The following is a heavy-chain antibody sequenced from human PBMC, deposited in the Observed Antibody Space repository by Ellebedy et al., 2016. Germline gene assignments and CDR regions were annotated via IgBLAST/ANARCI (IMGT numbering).Heavy chain of an antibody. V-gene: IGHV3-33*01. D-gene: IGHD2-8*01. Sequence: GGSLRLSCAASGFTFSNYGVHWVRQAPGKGLEWVAVIRYDGSNKYYADPVKGRFTMSRDNSKNTLYLQMNSLRAEDTAVYYCARDGPGYCINGVCYGSYYGMDAWGQGITVTVSS. CDR3: ARDGPGYCINGVCYGSYYGMDA. CDR2: IRYDGSNK. CDR1: GFTFSNYG. J-gene: IGHJ6*02.